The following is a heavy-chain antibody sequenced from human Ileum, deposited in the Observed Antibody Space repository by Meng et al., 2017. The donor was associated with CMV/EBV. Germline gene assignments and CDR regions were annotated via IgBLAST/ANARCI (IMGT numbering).Heavy chain of an antibody. CDR2: IQFDRSDI. D-gene: IGHD6-6*01. Sequence: GESLKISCAASGFTLRSYWMHWVRQAPGKGLEWVAFIQFDRSDIHYIDSVKGRFTVSRDNSKNMLYLQMDSLRPEDTAVYYCARETSSLRLHGMGVWGPGTTVTVSS. CDR1: GFTLRSYW. V-gene: IGHV3-30*02. J-gene: IGHJ6*02. CDR3: ARETSSLRLHGMGV.